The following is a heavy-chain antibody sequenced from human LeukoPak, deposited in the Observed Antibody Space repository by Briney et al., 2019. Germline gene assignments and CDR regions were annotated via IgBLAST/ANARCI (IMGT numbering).Heavy chain of an antibody. J-gene: IGHJ4*02. CDR1: GFTFSSYW. CDR3: AKVGGYSYGQHDY. CDR2: IKQDGSEK. Sequence: GGSLRLSCAASGFTFSSYWMSWVRQAPGKGLEWVANIKQDGSEKYYVDSVKGRFTISRDNSKNTLYLQMNSLRAEDTAVYYCAKVGGYSYGQHDYWGQGILVTVSS. D-gene: IGHD5-18*01. V-gene: IGHV3-7*03.